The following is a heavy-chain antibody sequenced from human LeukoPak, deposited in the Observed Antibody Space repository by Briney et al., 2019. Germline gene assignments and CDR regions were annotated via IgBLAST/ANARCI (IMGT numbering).Heavy chain of an antibody. V-gene: IGHV3-23*01. D-gene: IGHD3-22*01. Sequence: GGSLRLSCAASGFTFSSYAMSWVRQAPGKGLEWVSAISGSGGSTYYADSVKGRFTISRDNSKNTLYLQMNSLRAEDTAVYYCAKYLWDDSSGHTPGYFDYWGQGTLVTVSS. J-gene: IGHJ4*02. CDR2: ISGSGGST. CDR1: GFTFSSYA. CDR3: AKYLWDDSSGHTPGYFDY.